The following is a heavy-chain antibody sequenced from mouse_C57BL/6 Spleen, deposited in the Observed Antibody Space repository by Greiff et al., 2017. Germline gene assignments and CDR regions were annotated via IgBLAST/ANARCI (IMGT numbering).Heavy chain of an antibody. CDR2: ISSGSSTI. CDR1: GFTFSDYG. Sequence: EVQLVESGGCLVKPGGSLKLSCAASGFTFSDYGMHWVRQAPEKGLEWVAYISSGSSTIYYADTVKGRFTISRDNAKNALFLQMTSLRSEDTAMYYCARNLYDYDDPYAMDYWGQGTSVTVSS. D-gene: IGHD2-4*01. V-gene: IGHV5-17*01. J-gene: IGHJ4*01. CDR3: ARNLYDYDDPYAMDY.